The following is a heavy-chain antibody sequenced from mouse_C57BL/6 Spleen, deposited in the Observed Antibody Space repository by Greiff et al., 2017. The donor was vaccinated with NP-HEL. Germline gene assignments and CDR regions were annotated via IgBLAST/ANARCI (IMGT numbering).Heavy chain of an antibody. CDR2: IDPETDGT. CDR1: GYTFTDYE. J-gene: IGHJ3*01. CDR3: TSQLTAWFAY. D-gene: IGHD4-1*01. V-gene: IGHV1-15*01. Sequence: QVQLQQSGAELVRPGASVTLSCKASGYTFTDYEMHWVKQTPVHGLEWIGAIDPETDGTAYNQKFKGKAILTADKSSSTAYMELRSLTSEDSAVYYCTSQLTAWFAYWGQGTLVTVSA.